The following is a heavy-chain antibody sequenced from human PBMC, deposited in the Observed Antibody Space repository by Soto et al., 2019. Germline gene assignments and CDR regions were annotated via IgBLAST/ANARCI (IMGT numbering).Heavy chain of an antibody. Sequence: QVQLVESGGGVVQPGRSLRLSCAASGFTFSSYAMHWVRQAPGKGLEWVAVISYDGSNKYYADSVKGRFTISRDNSKNTLYLQMNSLRAEDTAVYYCARDRRYCSSTSCYRAYYYYGMDVWGQGTTVTVSS. CDR3: ARDRRYCSSTSCYRAYYYYGMDV. CDR2: ISYDGSNK. D-gene: IGHD2-2*02. J-gene: IGHJ6*02. CDR1: GFTFSSYA. V-gene: IGHV3-30-3*01.